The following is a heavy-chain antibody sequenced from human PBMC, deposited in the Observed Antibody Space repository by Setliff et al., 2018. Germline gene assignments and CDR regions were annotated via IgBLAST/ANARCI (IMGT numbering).Heavy chain of an antibody. J-gene: IGHJ4*02. D-gene: IGHD5-18*01. CDR3: ARDTYSGSYVDTAMVTFIDQ. Sequence: PSETLSLTCTVSGGSISSSSYYWGWIRQPPGKGLEWIGSIYYSGSTYYNPSLKSRVTISVDTSKNQFSLKLSSVTAADTAVYYCARDTYSGSYVDTAMVTFIDQWGQGTLVTVSS. CDR2: IYYSGST. CDR1: GGSISSSSYY. V-gene: IGHV4-39*07.